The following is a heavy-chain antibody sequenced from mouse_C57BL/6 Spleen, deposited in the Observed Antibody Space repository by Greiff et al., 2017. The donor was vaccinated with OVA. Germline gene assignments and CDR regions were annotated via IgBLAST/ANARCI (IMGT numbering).Heavy chain of an antibody. J-gene: IGHJ4*01. V-gene: IGHV1-52*01. Sequence: QVQLQQPGPELVRPGSSVKLSCKASGYTFTSYWMHWVKQRPIQGLEWIGKIYPAGSGTHYTQKFKGKATFTVDKSSRTAYMLLSSLTSEDSAVYYCASLITTVGDRAMDYWGQGTSVTVSS. CDR2: IYPAGSGT. CDR1: GYTFTSYW. CDR3: ASLITTVGDRAMDY. D-gene: IGHD1-1*01.